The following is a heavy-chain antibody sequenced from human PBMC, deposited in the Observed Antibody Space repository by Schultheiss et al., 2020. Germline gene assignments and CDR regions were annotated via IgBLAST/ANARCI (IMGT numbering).Heavy chain of an antibody. D-gene: IGHD1-14*01. J-gene: IGHJ6*02. Sequence: LSLTCAASGFTFSSYGMHWVRQAPGKGLEWVAVISYDGSNKYYADSVKGRFTISRDNSKNTLYLQMNSLRAEDTAVYYCARSRNYYYGMDVWGQGTTVTVSS. CDR2: ISYDGSNK. CDR1: GFTFSSYG. V-gene: IGHV3-30*03. CDR3: ARSRNYYYGMDV.